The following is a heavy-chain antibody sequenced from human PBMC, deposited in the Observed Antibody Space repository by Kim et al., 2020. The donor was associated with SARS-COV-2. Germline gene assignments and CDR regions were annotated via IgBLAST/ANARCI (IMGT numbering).Heavy chain of an antibody. V-gene: IGHV3-21*01. Sequence: DAVKGRFTISRANAKNSLYLQMNSLRAEDTAVYYCARDLSGYSSIHWFDPWGQGTLVTVSS. D-gene: IGHD6-13*01. J-gene: IGHJ5*02. CDR3: ARDLSGYSSIHWFDP.